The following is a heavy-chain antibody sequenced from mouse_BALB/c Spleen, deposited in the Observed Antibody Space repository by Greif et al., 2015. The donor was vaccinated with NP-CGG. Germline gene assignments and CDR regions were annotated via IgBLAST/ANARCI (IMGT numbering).Heavy chain of an antibody. D-gene: IGHD2-2*01. Sequence: VQLQQSGAELVRPGALVKLSCKASGFNIKDYYMHWVKQRPEQGLEWIGWIDPENGNTIYDPKFQGKASITADTSSNTAYLQLSSLTSGDTAVYYCARFGYDDGDYWGQGTTLTVSS. V-gene: IGHV14-1*02. CDR1: GFNIKDYY. CDR2: IDPENGNT. CDR3: ARFGYDDGDY. J-gene: IGHJ2*01.